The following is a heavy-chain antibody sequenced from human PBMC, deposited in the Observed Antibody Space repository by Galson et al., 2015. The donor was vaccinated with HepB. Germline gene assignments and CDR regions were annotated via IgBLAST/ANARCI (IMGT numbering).Heavy chain of an antibody. V-gene: IGHV3-7*01. CDR3: ARVRGSMGYTMDV. D-gene: IGHD3-16*01. CDR1: GFIFSGHW. Sequence: SLRLSCAASGFIFSGHWMIWARQVPGKGLEWVANIKQDGSVKYYVDSVKGRFTISRDNAKNSLYLQMNSLRAEDTAVYYCARVRGSMGYTMDVWGQGTTVIVSS. J-gene: IGHJ6*02. CDR2: IKQDGSVK.